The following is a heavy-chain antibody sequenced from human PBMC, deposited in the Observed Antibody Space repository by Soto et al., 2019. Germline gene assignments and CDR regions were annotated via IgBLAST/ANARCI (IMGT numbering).Heavy chain of an antibody. Sequence: ASVKVSCKASGYTFTSYGISWVRQAPGQGLEWMGWISAYNGNTNYAQKLQGRVTITRDTSASTAYMELSSLRSEDTAVYYCARVPSGWYPDAFDIWGQGTMVTVSS. D-gene: IGHD6-19*01. V-gene: IGHV1-18*01. J-gene: IGHJ3*02. CDR1: GYTFTSYG. CDR2: ISAYNGNT. CDR3: ARVPSGWYPDAFDI.